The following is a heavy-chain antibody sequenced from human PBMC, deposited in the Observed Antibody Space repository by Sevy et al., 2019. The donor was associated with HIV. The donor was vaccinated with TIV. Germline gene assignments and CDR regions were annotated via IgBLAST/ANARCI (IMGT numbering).Heavy chain of an antibody. V-gene: IGHV3-21*01. D-gene: IGHD6-6*01. J-gene: IGHJ3*02. CDR3: ARLEYVSTSGAFDI. Sequence: GGSLRLSCAASGFTFSSHSMNWVRQAPGNGLEWVSSISSSSSYIYYADSVKGRFTISRDNAKNSLYLQMNSLRAEDTAVYYCARLEYVSTSGAFDISGQGTLVTVSS. CDR2: ISSSSSYI. CDR1: GFTFSSHS.